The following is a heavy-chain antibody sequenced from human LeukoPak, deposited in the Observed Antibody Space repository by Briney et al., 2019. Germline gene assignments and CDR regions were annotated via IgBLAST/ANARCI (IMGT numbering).Heavy chain of an antibody. V-gene: IGHV6-1*01. CDR3: ARGTGYSSGWPKGYYFDY. CDR1: GDSVSSNSAA. D-gene: IGHD6-19*01. CDR2: TYYRSKWYN. J-gene: IGHJ4*02. Sequence: SQTLSLTCAISGDSVSSNSAAWNWIRQSPSRGLEWLGRTYYRSKWYNDYAVSVKSRITINPDTSKNQFSLHLNSVTPEDTAVYYCARGTGYSSGWPKGYYFDYWGQGTLVTVSS.